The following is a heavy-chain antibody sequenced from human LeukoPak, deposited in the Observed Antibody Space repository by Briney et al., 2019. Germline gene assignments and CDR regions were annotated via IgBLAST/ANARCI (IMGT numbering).Heavy chain of an antibody. J-gene: IGHJ4*02. Sequence: GRSLRLSCAASEFSVGSNYMTWVRQAPGKGLEWVSLIYSGGSTCYADSVKGRFPISRDNSKNTLYLQMNSLKTEDTAVYYCTRDRGVGYPSSWGGGLYNFDCWGQGTLVTVSS. V-gene: IGHV3-66*01. CDR1: EFSVGSNY. CDR2: IYSGGST. CDR3: TRDRGVGYPSSWGGGLYNFDC. D-gene: IGHD6-13*01.